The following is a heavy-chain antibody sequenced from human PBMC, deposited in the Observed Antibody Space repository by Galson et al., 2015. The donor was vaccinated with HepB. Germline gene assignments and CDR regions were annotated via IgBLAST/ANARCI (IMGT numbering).Heavy chain of an antibody. CDR3: ARDRDSYGYATPFDY. CDR1: GFTFSSYG. D-gene: IGHD5-18*01. CDR2: IWYDGSNK. Sequence: SLRLSCAASGFTFSSYGMHWVRQAPGKGLEWVAVIWYDGSNKYYADSVKGRFTISRDNSKNTLYLQMNSLRAEDTAVYYCARDRDSYGYATPFDYWGQGTLVTVSS. V-gene: IGHV3-33*08. J-gene: IGHJ4*02.